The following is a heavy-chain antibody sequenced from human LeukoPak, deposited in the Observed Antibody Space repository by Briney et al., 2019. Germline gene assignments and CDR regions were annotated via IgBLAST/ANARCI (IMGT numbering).Heavy chain of an antibody. CDR3: ASTAMVRGVMSAEYFQH. CDR1: GGTFSSYA. Sequence: GSSVKVSCKASGGTFSSYAISWVRQAPGQGLEWMGGIIPIFGTANYAQKFQGRVTITTDESTSTAYMELSSLRSEDTAMYYCASTAMVRGVMSAEYFQHWGQGTLVTVSS. D-gene: IGHD3-10*01. J-gene: IGHJ1*01. V-gene: IGHV1-69*05. CDR2: IIPIFGTA.